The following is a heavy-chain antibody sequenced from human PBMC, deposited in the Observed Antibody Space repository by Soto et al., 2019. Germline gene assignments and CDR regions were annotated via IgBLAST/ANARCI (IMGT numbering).Heavy chain of an antibody. J-gene: IGHJ2*01. CDR2: IIPIFGTA. CDR1: GGTFSSYA. V-gene: IGHV1-69*12. D-gene: IGHD2-15*01. Sequence: QVQLVQSGAEVKKPGSSVKVSCKASGGTFSSYAISWVRQAPGQGLEWMGGIIPIFGTANYAQKFQGRVTITADESTSTAYMALSSLSSEATAVYYCARVVTVVKSFHYWYFDLWGRGTLVTVSS. CDR3: ARVVTVVKSFHYWYFDL.